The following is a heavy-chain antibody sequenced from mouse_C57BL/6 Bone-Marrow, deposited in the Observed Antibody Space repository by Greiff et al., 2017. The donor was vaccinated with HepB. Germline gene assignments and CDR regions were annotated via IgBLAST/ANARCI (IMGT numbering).Heavy chain of an antibody. CDR1: GYTFTSYW. J-gene: IGHJ1*03. D-gene: IGHD2-2*01. CDR2: IDPSDSET. Sequence: QVQLQQPGAELVRPGSSVKLSCKASGYTFTSYWMHWVKQRPIQGLEWIGNIDPSDSETHYNQKFKDKAKLTVDKSSSTAYMQLSSLTSEDSAVYCCASLGWLPRYFDVWGTGTTVTVSS. CDR3: ASLGWLPRYFDV. V-gene: IGHV1-52*01.